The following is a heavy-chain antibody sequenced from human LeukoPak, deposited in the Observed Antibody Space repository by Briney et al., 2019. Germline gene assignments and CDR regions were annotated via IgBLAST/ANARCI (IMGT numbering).Heavy chain of an antibody. J-gene: IGHJ4*02. CDR1: GFTVSSNY. V-gene: IGHV3-53*01. D-gene: IGHD5-12*01. CDR2: IYSGGST. Sequence: GGSLRLSCAASGFTVSSNYMSWVRQAPGKGLEWVSVIYSGGSTYYADSVKGRFTISRDNSKNTLYLQMNSLRAEDTAVYYCAKTKSGLRLFDYWGQGTLVTVSS. CDR3: AKTKSGLRLFDY.